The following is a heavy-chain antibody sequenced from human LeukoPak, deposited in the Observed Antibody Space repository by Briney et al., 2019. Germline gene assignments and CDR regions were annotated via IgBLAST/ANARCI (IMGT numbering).Heavy chain of an antibody. Sequence: ASVKVSCKASGYTFTSYDINWVRQATGQGLEWMGWMNPNSGNTGYAQKFQGRVTITRNTSISTAYMELSSLRSEDTAVYYCARARDYDFWSGLGGYFDYWGQGTLVTVSS. CDR2: MNPNSGNT. D-gene: IGHD3-3*01. J-gene: IGHJ4*02. CDR1: GYTFTSYD. CDR3: ARARDYDFWSGLGGYFDY. V-gene: IGHV1-8*03.